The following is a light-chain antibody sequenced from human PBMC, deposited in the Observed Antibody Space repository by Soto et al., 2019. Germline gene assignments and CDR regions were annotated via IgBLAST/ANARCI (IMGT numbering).Light chain of an antibody. CDR3: QQYNSYSWT. CDR1: QSISSW. V-gene: IGKV1-5*01. Sequence: DIQVTQSASTQTASAVDRVTITCLASQSISSWLAWYQQKPGKAPKLLIYDASSLESGVPSRFSGSGSGTEFTLTISSLQPDDFATYYCQQYNSYSWTFGQGTKVDIK. J-gene: IGKJ1*01. CDR2: DAS.